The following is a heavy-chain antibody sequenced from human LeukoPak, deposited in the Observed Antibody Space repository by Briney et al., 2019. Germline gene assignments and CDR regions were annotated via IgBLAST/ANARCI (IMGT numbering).Heavy chain of an antibody. CDR2: IKQDGSDK. J-gene: IGHJ4*02. CDR3: ARVQGGSGPGIFDF. D-gene: IGHD6-19*01. V-gene: IGHV3-7*01. CDR1: GFTFRYYW. Sequence: GGSLRLSCAASGFTFRYYWMSWVRQAPGKGLEWVANIKQDGSDKYYVDSVKGRFTISRDNAKISLYLQMNGLRVEDTAVYYCARVQGGSGPGIFDFGCQGTLVIVSS.